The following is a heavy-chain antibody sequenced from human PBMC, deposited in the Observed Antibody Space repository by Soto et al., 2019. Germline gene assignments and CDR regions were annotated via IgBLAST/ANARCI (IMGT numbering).Heavy chain of an antibody. CDR2: INPNSGGT. CDR3: ARDVPTRRGSIVGLAFDI. Sequence: ASVKVSCKASGYTFTGYYMHWVRQAPGQGLEWMGWINPNSGGTNYAQKFQGWVTMTRDTSISTAYMELSRLRSDDTAVYYCARDVPTRRGSIVGLAFDIWGQVTMVTVTS. CDR1: GYTFTGYY. D-gene: IGHD3-16*01. J-gene: IGHJ3*02. V-gene: IGHV1-2*04.